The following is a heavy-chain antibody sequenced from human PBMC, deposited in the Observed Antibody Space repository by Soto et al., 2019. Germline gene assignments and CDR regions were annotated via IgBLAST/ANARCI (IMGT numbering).Heavy chain of an antibody. CDR3: AKVMITFGGVIANPFDY. CDR1: GFTFSSYA. D-gene: IGHD3-16*02. V-gene: IGHV3-23*01. CDR2: ISGSGGST. Sequence: EVQLLESGGGLVQPGGSLRLSCAASGFTFSSYAMSWVRQAPGKGLEWVSAISGSGGSTDYADSVKGRFTISRDNYKNTLYLQMDSLRAEDTAVYYCAKVMITFGGVIANPFDYWGQGTLVNVSS. J-gene: IGHJ4*02.